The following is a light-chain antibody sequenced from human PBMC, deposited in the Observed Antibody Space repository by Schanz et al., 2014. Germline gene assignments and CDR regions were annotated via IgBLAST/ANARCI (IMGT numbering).Light chain of an antibody. Sequence: QSALTQPASVSGSPGQSITISCTGTSSDVGGYNFVSWYQQHPGKAPKLMIHDVSNRPSGVSNRFSGSKSGNTASLTISGLQVEDEADYYCSSYAGNNNLRVLFGGGTKLTVL. V-gene: IGLV2-14*01. CDR2: DVS. CDR3: SSYAGNNNLRVL. J-gene: IGLJ2*01. CDR1: SSDVGGYNF.